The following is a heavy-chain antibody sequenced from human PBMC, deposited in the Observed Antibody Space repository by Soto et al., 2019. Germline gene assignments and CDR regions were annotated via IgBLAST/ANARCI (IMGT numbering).Heavy chain of an antibody. Sequence: QVQLAQSGAEVKKPGASVKVSCKASGYTFTSYGISWVRQAPGQGLEWMGWISAYNGNTNYAQKLQGRVTMTTDTPTSTAYMELRSLRSDDTAVYYCARLDIVVVPAAMLTTASYYYYYMDVWGKGTTVTVSS. CDR2: ISAYNGNT. D-gene: IGHD2-2*03. CDR1: GYTFTSYG. V-gene: IGHV1-18*01. CDR3: ARLDIVVVPAAMLTTASYYYYYMDV. J-gene: IGHJ6*03.